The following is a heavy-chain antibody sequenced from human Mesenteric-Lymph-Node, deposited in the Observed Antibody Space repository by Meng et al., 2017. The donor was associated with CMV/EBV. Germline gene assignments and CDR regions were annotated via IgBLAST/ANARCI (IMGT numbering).Heavy chain of an antibody. Sequence: ASVKVSCKASGYTFTGYYMHWVRQAPGQGLEWMGWINPNSGGTNYAQKFQGRVTVTRDTSISTAYMELSRLRSDDTAVYYCARDMDYSGVFDPWGQGTLVTVSS. V-gene: IGHV1-2*02. CDR1: GYTFTGYY. CDR3: ARDMDYSGVFDP. D-gene: IGHD4-11*01. J-gene: IGHJ5*02. CDR2: INPNSGGT.